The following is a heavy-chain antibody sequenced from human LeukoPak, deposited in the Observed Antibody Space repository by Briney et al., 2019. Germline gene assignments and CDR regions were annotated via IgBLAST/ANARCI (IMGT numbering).Heavy chain of an antibody. CDR1: GFTFSNYW. CDR2: MNLDGREK. CDR3: AAKRGDY. J-gene: IGHJ4*02. V-gene: IGHV3-7*01. Sequence: GGSLRLSCAASGFTFSNYWMSWVRQAPGKGLEWVANMNLDGREKYYVDSVKGRFTISRDNAQNSLFLQMNSLRAEDTAVYYCAAKRGDYWGQGTLVTVSS. D-gene: IGHD4/OR15-4a*01.